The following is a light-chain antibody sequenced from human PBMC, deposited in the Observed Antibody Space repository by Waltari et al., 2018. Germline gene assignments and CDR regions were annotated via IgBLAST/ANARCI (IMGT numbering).Light chain of an antibody. CDR1: SADIGIYNY. V-gene: IGLV2-14*03. Sequence: QSALTQPAAMSGSPGQSITMSCTGTSADIGIYNYFSWYQHHPGEAPKLIIFDVTKRPSGISDRFSGSKSGNTASLTISGLQTEDEGHYYCSSHTTTSTWVFGGGTKLTVL. CDR2: DVT. J-gene: IGLJ3*02. CDR3: SSHTTTSTWV.